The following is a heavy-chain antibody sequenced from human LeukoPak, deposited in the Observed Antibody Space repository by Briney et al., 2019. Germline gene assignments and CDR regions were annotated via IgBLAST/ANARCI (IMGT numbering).Heavy chain of an antibody. Sequence: GGSLRLSCAASGFTFSSYSMNWVRQAPGKGLEWVANIKQDGSEKYYVDSVKGRFTISRDNAKNSLYLQMNSLRAEDTAVYYRARDCSGTSCYVSKPFNYWGQGILVTVSS. D-gene: IGHD2-2*01. J-gene: IGHJ4*02. CDR2: IKQDGSEK. CDR3: ARDCSGTSCYVSKPFNY. V-gene: IGHV3-7*03. CDR1: GFTFSSYS.